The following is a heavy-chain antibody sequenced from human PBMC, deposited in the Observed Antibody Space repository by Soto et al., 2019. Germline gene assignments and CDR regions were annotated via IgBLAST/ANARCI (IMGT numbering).Heavy chain of an antibody. CDR2: ISGSGGST. CDR1: GFTFSSYA. D-gene: IGHD6-6*01. J-gene: IGHJ5*02. CDR3: AKSPLQARVFDP. V-gene: IGHV3-23*01. Sequence: EVQLLESGGGLVQPGGSLRLSCAASGFTFSSYAMSWVRQAPGKGLEWVSAISGSGGSTYYADSVKGRFTISRDNSKNTRYLQMNSLRAEDTAVYYCAKSPLQARVFDPWGQGTLVTVSS.